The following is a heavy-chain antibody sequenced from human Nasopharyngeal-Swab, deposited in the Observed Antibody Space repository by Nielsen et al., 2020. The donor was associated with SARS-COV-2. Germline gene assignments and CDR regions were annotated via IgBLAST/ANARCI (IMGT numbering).Heavy chain of an antibody. CDR3: ARSVGSFYGQGAFDI. V-gene: IGHV3-49*01. Sequence: GESPKISCTTSGFTFGDYAMSWFRQAPGKGLEWVGFIRSKTYGGAPEYAASVKGRFTISRDGAESIAYLQMNSLETEDTGVYYCARSVGSFYGQGAFDIWGQGTMVTVSS. D-gene: IGHD1-26*01. CDR2: IRSKTYGGAP. J-gene: IGHJ3*02. CDR1: GFTFGDYA.